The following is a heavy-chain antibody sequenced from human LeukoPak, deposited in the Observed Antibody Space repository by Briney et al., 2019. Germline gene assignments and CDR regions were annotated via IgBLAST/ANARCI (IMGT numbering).Heavy chain of an antibody. V-gene: IGHV3-23*01. CDR1: GFTFSSYA. Sequence: GGSLRLSCAASGFTFSSYAMSWVRQAPGKGLEWVSAISSNGAGTYYADSVKGRFTISRDNSKNTLHLQMNSLRAEDTAVYYCAKDVCSSTSCDVGSWGQGTLVTVSS. D-gene: IGHD2-2*01. J-gene: IGHJ5*02. CDR2: ISSNGAGT. CDR3: AKDVCSSTSCDVGS.